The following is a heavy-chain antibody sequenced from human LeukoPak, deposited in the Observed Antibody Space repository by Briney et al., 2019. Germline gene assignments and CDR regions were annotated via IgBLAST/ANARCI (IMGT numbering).Heavy chain of an antibody. D-gene: IGHD3-10*01. J-gene: IGHJ6*03. CDR3: ARFSGPGMQHYYYYMDV. Sequence: GGSLRLSCAASGFSVSMKYMTWVRQAPGKGLEWVSVIFSGGTTYYADSVKGRFTGSRDNSKNMMYLQMNSLRAEDAAVYYCARFSGPGMQHYYYYMDVWGTGTTVTVSS. V-gene: IGHV3-53*01. CDR1: GFSVSMKY. CDR2: IFSGGTT.